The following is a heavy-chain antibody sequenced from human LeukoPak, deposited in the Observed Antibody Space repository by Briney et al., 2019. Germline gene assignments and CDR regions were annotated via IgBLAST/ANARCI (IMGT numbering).Heavy chain of an antibody. CDR3: ARGLFLSGYLDAFDM. J-gene: IGHJ3*02. V-gene: IGHV3-53*01. D-gene: IGHD3-22*01. Sequence: GGSLRLSCAAAGFTFSAYAISWVRQAPGKGLEWVSLIYGDGRTSYADSVKGRCTISRDNSKNTLDLQVNSLRVEDTAVYYCARGLFLSGYLDAFDMWGQGTVVTVSS. CDR1: GFTFSAYA. CDR2: IYGDGRT.